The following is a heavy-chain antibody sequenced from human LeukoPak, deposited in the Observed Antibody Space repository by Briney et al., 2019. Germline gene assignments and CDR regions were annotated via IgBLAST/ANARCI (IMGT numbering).Heavy chain of an antibody. CDR3: ARGEGTVTTAEYFQH. CDR1: GGTFSSYA. V-gene: IGHV1-69*13. Sequence: SVKVSCKASGGTFSSYAISWVRQAPGQGLEWMGGIIPIFGTANHAQKFQGRVTITADESTSTAYMELSSLRSEDTAVYYCARGEGTVTTAEYFQHWGQGTLVTVSS. CDR2: IIPIFGTA. D-gene: IGHD4-17*01. J-gene: IGHJ1*01.